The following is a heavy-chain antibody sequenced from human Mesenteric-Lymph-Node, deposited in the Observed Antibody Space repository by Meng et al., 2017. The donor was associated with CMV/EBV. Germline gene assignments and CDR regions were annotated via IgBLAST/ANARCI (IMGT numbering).Heavy chain of an antibody. V-gene: IGHV4-34*01. J-gene: IGHJ4*02. Sequence: QVQLQQGGAGLCKPPETLSRTCAVDGGSSSGYYCSWIRQPPGKGLEWIGEINHSGSTNYTPSLKSRVTISVDTSKNQFSLKLSSVTAADTAVYYCARHQRWLKSEGGFNYWGQGTLVTVSS. CDR3: ARHQRWLKSEGGFNY. D-gene: IGHD4-23*01. CDR2: INHSGST. CDR1: GGSSSGYY.